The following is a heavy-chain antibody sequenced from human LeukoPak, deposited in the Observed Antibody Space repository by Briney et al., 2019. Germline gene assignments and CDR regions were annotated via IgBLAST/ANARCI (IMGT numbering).Heavy chain of an antibody. J-gene: IGHJ5*01. CDR3: ARDPRDTGGSYDS. V-gene: IGHV1-2*02. Sequence: ASVTVSCKASGYTFTSYYIHWVRQAPGQGPDWMGYINPRNGATNYSQEFQGRLTMTRDTSISTAYMEVSSLKSDDTAVYYCARDPRDTGGSYDSWGQGTLLTVSS. CDR2: INPRNGAT. D-gene: IGHD2-8*02. CDR1: GYTFTSYY.